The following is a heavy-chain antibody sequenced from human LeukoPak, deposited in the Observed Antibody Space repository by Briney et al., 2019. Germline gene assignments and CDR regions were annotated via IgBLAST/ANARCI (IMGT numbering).Heavy chain of an antibody. Sequence: GGSLRPSCAASGFIFSSYWMHWVRQVPGKGPVWVSRINTDGSTTTYADSVKGRFTISRDNAKNTLYLQMNSLRAEDTAVYYCARGTSGYNYDYLDYWGQGTLVTVSS. V-gene: IGHV3-74*03. CDR1: GFIFSSYW. D-gene: IGHD5-12*01. CDR2: INTDGSTT. CDR3: ARGTSGYNYDYLDY. J-gene: IGHJ4*02.